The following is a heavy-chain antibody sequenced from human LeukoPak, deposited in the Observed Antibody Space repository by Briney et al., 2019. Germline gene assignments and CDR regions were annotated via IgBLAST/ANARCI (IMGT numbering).Heavy chain of an antibody. J-gene: IGHJ6*02. CDR2: INAGNGNT. Sequence: ASVKVSCKASGYTFTSYAMHWVRQAPGQRLEWMGWINAGNGNTKYSQKFQGRVTITRDTSASTAYMELSSLRSEDTAVYYCARELYSYGFMDVWGQGTTVTVSS. CDR3: ARELYSYGFMDV. D-gene: IGHD5-18*01. V-gene: IGHV1-3*01. CDR1: GYTFTSYA.